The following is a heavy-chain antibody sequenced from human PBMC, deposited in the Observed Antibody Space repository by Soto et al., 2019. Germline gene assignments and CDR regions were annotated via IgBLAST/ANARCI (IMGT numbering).Heavy chain of an antibody. V-gene: IGHV1-18*01. J-gene: IGHJ4*02. CDR2: ISGFNGNT. Sequence: EASVKVSCKASGYTFSIYGISCVLQSPGQGLDWMGWISGFNGNTKESEKLQGRVTLTTDTAANTAHMELRGLRSDDTAVYYCARASAYSTPWSFDNWGQGTLVTVSS. CDR3: ARASAYSTPWSFDN. D-gene: IGHD6-13*01. CDR1: GYTFSIYG.